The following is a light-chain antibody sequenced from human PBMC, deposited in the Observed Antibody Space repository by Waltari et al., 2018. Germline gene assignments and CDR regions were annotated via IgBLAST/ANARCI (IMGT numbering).Light chain of an antibody. CDR1: GDDIGSYDL. CDR2: EVI. Sequence: QSALTQPPSLSGSPGQSVTISCTGTGDDIGSYDLVSWYQQHPGKAPKLLVCEVIKRPSGVSSRFSGSKSGNTASLTISGLQAEDEADYYCCSYAGLGTYVFGSGTKVTVL. V-gene: IGLV2-23*02. CDR3: CSYAGLGTYV. J-gene: IGLJ1*01.